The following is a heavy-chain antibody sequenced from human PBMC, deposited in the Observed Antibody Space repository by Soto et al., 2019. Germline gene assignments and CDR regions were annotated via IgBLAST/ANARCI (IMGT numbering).Heavy chain of an antibody. V-gene: IGHV4-31*03. CDR1: GGSISSGGYY. Sequence: TLSLTCTVSGGSISSGGYYWSWIRQHPGKGLEWIGYIYYSGSTYYNPSLKSRVTISVDTSKNQFSLKLSSVTAADTAVYYCARGHYYDSSGYYRHFDYWGQGTLVTVSS. J-gene: IGHJ4*02. CDR3: ARGHYYDSSGYYRHFDY. D-gene: IGHD3-22*01. CDR2: IYYSGST.